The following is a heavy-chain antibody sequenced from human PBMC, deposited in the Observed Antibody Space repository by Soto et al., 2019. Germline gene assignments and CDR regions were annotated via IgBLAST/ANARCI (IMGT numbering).Heavy chain of an antibody. CDR1: GYTFTSYD. Sequence: ASVKVSCKASGYTFTSYDINWVRQATGQGLEWMGWMNPNSGNTGYAQKFQGRVTMTRNTSISTAYMELSSLRSEDTAVYYCARGRVRGALTTTNWFDPWGQGTLVTVSS. D-gene: IGHD3-10*01. J-gene: IGHJ5*02. CDR3: ARGRVRGALTTTNWFDP. CDR2: MNPNSGNT. V-gene: IGHV1-8*01.